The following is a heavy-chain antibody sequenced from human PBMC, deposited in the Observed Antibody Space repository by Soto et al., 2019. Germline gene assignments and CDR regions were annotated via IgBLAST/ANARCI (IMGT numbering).Heavy chain of an antibody. CDR2: VYNSGST. Sequence: SGTLSLTCTVSGGSISSNYWTWIRQPTGKGLEWIEYVYNSGSTNYNPSLKSRVTISEDTSKSQFSPKVNSMTAADTAVYYCARYRREAVAGYTLDNWGQGILVTVSS. D-gene: IGHD6-13*01. CDR3: ARYRREAVAGYTLDN. V-gene: IGHV4-59*01. CDR1: GGSISSNY. J-gene: IGHJ4*02.